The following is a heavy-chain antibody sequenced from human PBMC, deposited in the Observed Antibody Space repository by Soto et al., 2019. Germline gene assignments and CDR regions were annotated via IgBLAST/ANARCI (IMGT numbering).Heavy chain of an antibody. Sequence: PGGSLRLSCAASEFSFDDYAMRWVRQAPGKGLEWVSSITYTGVSTYYADSVKGRFTISRDNSRDTLFLQMNSLRAEDTAIYYCAKSSVWYPYFDSWGQGTLVTVSS. CDR1: EFSFDDYA. V-gene: IGHV3-23*01. CDR3: AKSSVWYPYFDS. J-gene: IGHJ4*02. CDR2: ITYTGVST. D-gene: IGHD6-13*01.